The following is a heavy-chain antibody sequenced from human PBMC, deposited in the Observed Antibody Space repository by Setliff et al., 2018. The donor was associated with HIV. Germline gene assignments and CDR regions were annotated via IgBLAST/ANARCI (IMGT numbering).Heavy chain of an antibody. CDR2: IYATGST. J-gene: IGHJ6*02. Sequence: LSLTCTVPGGSINSYYWSWIRQPPGKGLTWIGYIYATGSTNYNPSLKGRVTVSVDTAKNQFTLRLLSVTAADTAVYSCSSHPPHGSTWPYYYHGMDVWGQGTPVTVSS. V-gene: IGHV4-4*08. CDR3: SSHPPHGSTWPYYYHGMDV. CDR1: GGSINSYY. D-gene: IGHD6-13*01.